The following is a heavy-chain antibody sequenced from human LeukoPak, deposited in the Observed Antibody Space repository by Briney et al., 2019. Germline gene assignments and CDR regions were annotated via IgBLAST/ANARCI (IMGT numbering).Heavy chain of an antibody. CDR1: GFTVSSNY. V-gene: IGHV3-53*01. D-gene: IGHD5-12*01. CDR3: ARGNGYDPYYFDY. CDR2: IYSGGST. J-gene: IGHJ4*02. Sequence: GGSPRLSCAASGFTVSSNYMSWVRQAPGKGLEWVSVIYSGGSTYYADSVKGRFTISRDNSKNTLYLQMNSLRAEDTAVYYCARGNGYDPYYFDYWGQGTLVTVSS.